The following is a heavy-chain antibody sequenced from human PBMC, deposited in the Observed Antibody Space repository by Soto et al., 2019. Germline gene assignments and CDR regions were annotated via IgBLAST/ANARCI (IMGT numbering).Heavy chain of an antibody. D-gene: IGHD1-26*01. CDR3: ARGGNNTWYGMDV. CDR2: ISYDGSNK. V-gene: IGHV3-30-3*01. J-gene: IGHJ6*02. CDR1: GFTFSSYA. Sequence: GGSLRLSCAASGFTFSSYAMSWVRQAPGKGLEWVAVISYDGSNKYYADSVKGRFTISRDNSKNTLYLQMNSLRAEDTAVYYCARGGNNTWYGMDVWGQGTTVTVSS.